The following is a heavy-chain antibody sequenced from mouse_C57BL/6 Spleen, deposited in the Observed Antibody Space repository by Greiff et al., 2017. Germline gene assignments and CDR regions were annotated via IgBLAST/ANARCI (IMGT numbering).Heavy chain of an antibody. CDR2: ISSGSSTI. Sequence: EVKLVESGGGLVKPGGSLKLSCAASGFTFSDSGMHWVRQAPEKGLEWVAYISSGSSTIYYADTVKGRFTISRDNAKNTLFLQMTSLRSEDTAMYYCARKAQPGAMDYWGQGTSVTVSS. CDR1: GFTFSDSG. J-gene: IGHJ4*01. D-gene: IGHD3-2*02. V-gene: IGHV5-17*01. CDR3: ARKAQPGAMDY.